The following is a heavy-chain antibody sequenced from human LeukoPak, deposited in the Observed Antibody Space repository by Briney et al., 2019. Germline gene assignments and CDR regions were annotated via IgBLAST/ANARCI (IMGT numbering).Heavy chain of an antibody. Sequence: SETLSLTCAVYGGSFSGYYWSWIRQPPGKGLEWIGEINHSGSTNYNPSLKSRVTISVDTSKNQFSLKLSSVTAADTAVYYCAGENSSSWYWFDPWGQGTLVTVSS. CDR3: AGENSSSWYWFDP. CDR2: INHSGST. D-gene: IGHD6-13*01. CDR1: GGSFSGYY. J-gene: IGHJ5*02. V-gene: IGHV4-34*01.